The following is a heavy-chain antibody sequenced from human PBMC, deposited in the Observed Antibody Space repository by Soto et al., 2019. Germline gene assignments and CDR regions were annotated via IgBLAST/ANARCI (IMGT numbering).Heavy chain of an antibody. CDR1: GFTFDDYA. J-gene: IGHJ6*02. Sequence: EVQLVESGGGLVQPGRSLRLSCAASGFTFDDYAMHWVRQAPGKGLEWVSGISWNSGSIGYADSVKGRFTISRDNAKNSLYLQMNSLRAEDTALYYCARGKHFLTYYYFYGMDVWGQGTTVTVSS. V-gene: IGHV3-9*01. D-gene: IGHD7-27*01. CDR2: ISWNSGSI. CDR3: ARGKHFLTYYYFYGMDV.